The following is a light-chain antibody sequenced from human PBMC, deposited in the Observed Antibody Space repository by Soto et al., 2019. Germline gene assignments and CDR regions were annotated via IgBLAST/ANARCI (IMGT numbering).Light chain of an antibody. CDR2: AVS. CDR1: QSVSSSY. J-gene: IGKJ1*01. Sequence: EIVLTQSPGTLSLSPGERATLSCRASQSVSSSYLAWYQQKPGQAPRLLIYAVSDRATGTPDRFSGSGSGTDFTLTISRLEPEDFAVYYCQQYSMAPLTFGQGTKVDIK. CDR3: QQYSMAPLT. V-gene: IGKV3-20*01.